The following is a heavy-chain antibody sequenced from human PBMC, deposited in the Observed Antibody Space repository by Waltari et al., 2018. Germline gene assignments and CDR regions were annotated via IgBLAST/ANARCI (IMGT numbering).Heavy chain of an antibody. CDR3: ARAVSMGRLFDWSTSYFDY. CDR1: GDSISSYY. Sequence: QVQLQESGPGLVKPSETLALTCTVSGDSISSYYWSWIRQPPGKGLEWIGYIYYSGSANTNPSRKSRVNISVDTSKNQFSLTLNSMTAADTAVYYWARAVSMGRLFDWSTSYFDYWGQGTLVTVSS. D-gene: IGHD3-9*01. J-gene: IGHJ4*02. CDR2: IYYSGSA. V-gene: IGHV4-59*01.